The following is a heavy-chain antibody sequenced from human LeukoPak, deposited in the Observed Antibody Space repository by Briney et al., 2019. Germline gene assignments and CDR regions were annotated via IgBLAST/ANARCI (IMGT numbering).Heavy chain of an antibody. Sequence: KPSETLSLTCTVSGGSISSYYWSWIRQPPGKGLEWIGYIYYSGSTNYNPSLKSRVTISVDTSKNQFSLKLSSVTAADTAVYYCARARGSYDEVAFDIWGQGTMVTVSS. D-gene: IGHD1-26*01. CDR3: ARARGSYDEVAFDI. V-gene: IGHV4-59*01. CDR2: IYYSGST. CDR1: GGSISSYY. J-gene: IGHJ3*02.